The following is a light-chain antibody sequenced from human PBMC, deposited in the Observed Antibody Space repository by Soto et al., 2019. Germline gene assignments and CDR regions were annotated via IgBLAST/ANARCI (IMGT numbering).Light chain of an antibody. V-gene: IGKV3-15*01. Sequence: EIVMTHSPPTLSVSPGERATLSCRASQSVSSNLAWYQQKPGQAPRLLIYGASTRATGIPARFSGSGSGTEFPLTISSLQSEDFAVYYCQQYNNWPQTFGQGTKVDIK. CDR1: QSVSSN. J-gene: IGKJ1*01. CDR2: GAS. CDR3: QQYNNWPQT.